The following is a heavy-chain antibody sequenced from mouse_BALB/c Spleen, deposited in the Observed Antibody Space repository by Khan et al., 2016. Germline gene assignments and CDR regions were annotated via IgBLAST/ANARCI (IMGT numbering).Heavy chain of an antibody. CDR3: ARDPFYYYGSSYWYCDV. D-gene: IGHD1-1*01. CDR1: GYSITSGYY. CDR2: ISYDGSN. V-gene: IGHV3-6*02. Sequence: EVKFLESGPGLVKPSQSLSLTCSVTGYSITSGYYWNWIRQFPGNKLEWMGYISYDGSNNYNPSLKNRISITRDTSKNQFFLKLNSVTTENTATYYCARDPFYYYGSSYWYCDVWGAGTTVTVSS. J-gene: IGHJ1*01.